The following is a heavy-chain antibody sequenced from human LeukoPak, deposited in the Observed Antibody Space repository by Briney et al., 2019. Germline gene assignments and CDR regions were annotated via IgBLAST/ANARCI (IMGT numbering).Heavy chain of an antibody. D-gene: IGHD3-10*01. Sequence: SETLSLTCAVYGGSFSGYYWSRIRQPPGKGLEWIGEINHSGSTNYNPSLKSRVTISVDTSKNQFSLKLSSVTAADTAVYYCARGRTGITMVRGVIQKSLYYFDYWGQGTLVTVSS. J-gene: IGHJ4*02. CDR2: INHSGST. V-gene: IGHV4-34*01. CDR3: ARGRTGITMVRGVIQKSLYYFDY. CDR1: GGSFSGYY.